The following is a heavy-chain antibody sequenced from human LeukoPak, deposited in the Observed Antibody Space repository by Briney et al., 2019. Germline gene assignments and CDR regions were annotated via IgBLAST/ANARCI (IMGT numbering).Heavy chain of an antibody. D-gene: IGHD6-13*01. CDR1: GFTFSNYD. V-gene: IGHV3-13*01. Sequence: GGSLRLSCAASGFTFSNYDMHWVRQAAGKGLEWVSGIGTAGDTYYPGSVKGRFTISRENAKNSLYLQMNSLSAEDTAVYFCASSPAYSSSWYAIDNRGQGTLVTVSS. CDR3: ASSPAYSSSWYAIDN. CDR2: IGTAGDT. J-gene: IGHJ4*02.